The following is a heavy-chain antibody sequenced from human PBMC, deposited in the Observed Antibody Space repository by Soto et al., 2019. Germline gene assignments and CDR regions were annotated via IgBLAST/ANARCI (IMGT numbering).Heavy chain of an antibody. CDR2: ISGGGSST. CDR1: GFTFSSYA. Sequence: LRLSCAASGFTFSSYAMSWVRQAPGKGLEWVSRISGGGSSTSYADSVKGRFTISRDNAKNTLYLQMNSLRAEDTAVYYCAREVYDFWSGYYMYYYGMDVWGQGTTVTVSS. V-gene: IGHV3-74*01. CDR3: AREVYDFWSGYYMYYYGMDV. J-gene: IGHJ6*02. D-gene: IGHD3-3*01.